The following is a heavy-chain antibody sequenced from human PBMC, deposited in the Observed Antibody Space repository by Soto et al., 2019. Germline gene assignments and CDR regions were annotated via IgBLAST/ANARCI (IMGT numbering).Heavy chain of an antibody. CDR1: GFTFTSYG. D-gene: IGHD3-10*01. V-gene: IGHV3-30*02. CDR2: IWYDGSHK. CDR3: AKDRTTLVRGVSPLYYNGMDV. Sequence: GESLKISCAASGFTFTSYGMHWVRQAPGKGLEWVALIWYDGSHKYYADSVKGRFTISRDDSKNTLFLQMNSLRAEDTAVYYCAKDRTTLVRGVSPLYYNGMDVWGLGTTVTVSS. J-gene: IGHJ6*02.